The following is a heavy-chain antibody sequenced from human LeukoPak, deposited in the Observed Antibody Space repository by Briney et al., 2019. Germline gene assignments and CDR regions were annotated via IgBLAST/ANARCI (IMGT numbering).Heavy chain of an antibody. J-gene: IGHJ3*01. V-gene: IGHV3-7*04. CDR2: IKEDGSEK. CDR1: GFSFSTSW. Sequence: PGGSLRLLYASSGFSFSTSWMTWVRQAPGKGLEWVANIKEDGSEKYYVDSVKGRFTISRDNAKNSLYLQMNSLRVEDAAVYYCARGAVSPHVFDFWRQGTMVTVSS. CDR3: ARGAVSPHVFDF.